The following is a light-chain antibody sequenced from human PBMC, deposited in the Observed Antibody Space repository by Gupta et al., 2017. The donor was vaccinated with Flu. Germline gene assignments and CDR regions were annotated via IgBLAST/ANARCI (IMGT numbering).Light chain of an antibody. J-gene: IGKJ4*01. V-gene: IGKV4-1*01. Sequence: DIVMTHSPDSLAVSLGERATINCKSSQSGLYSPSNKNYLAWYQQKPGQPPKLLLYWASSRESGVPDRFSGSGSGTXFTLTIXNLQAEAVAVYYCQQDYSSPITFGXGTKVDIK. CDR3: QQDYSSPIT. CDR1: QSGLYSPSNKNY. CDR2: WAS.